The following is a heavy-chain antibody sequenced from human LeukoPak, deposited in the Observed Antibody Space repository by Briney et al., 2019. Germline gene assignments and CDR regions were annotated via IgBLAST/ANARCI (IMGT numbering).Heavy chain of an antibody. Sequence: GASVKVSCKASGYTFTSYGISWVRQAPGQGLEWMGWISAYNGNTNYAQKLQGRVTMTTDTSTSTAYMELRSLRSDDTAAYYCARDIVVVPAAKPLDYWGQGTLVTVSS. J-gene: IGHJ4*02. D-gene: IGHD2-2*02. CDR1: GYTFTSYG. CDR3: ARDIVVVPAAKPLDY. CDR2: ISAYNGNT. V-gene: IGHV1-18*01.